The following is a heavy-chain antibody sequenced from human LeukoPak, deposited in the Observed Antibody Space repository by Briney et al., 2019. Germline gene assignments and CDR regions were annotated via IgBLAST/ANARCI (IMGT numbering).Heavy chain of an antibody. Sequence: SETLSLTCTVSGGSISSYYWSWIRQPAGKGLEWIGRIYTSGSTNYNPSLKSRVTISVDTSKNQFSLKLSSVTAADTAVYYCARDRVEMATIPYYYYYYYMDVWGKGTTVTISS. CDR2: IYTSGST. CDR1: GGSISSYY. CDR3: ARDRVEMATIPYYYYYYYMDV. D-gene: IGHD5-24*01. J-gene: IGHJ6*03. V-gene: IGHV4-4*07.